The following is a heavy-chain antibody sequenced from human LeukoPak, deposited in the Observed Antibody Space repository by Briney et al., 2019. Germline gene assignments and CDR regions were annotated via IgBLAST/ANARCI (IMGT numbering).Heavy chain of an antibody. CDR3: ARASQLGIDYFDY. D-gene: IGHD7-27*01. Sequence: GGSLRLSCAASGFTFITYGMHWVRQAPGKGLEWVALIWYDGSYKYYADSVKGRFTISRDNSKNTLYLQMNSLRAEDTAVYYCARASQLGIDYFDYWGQGTLVTVSS. CDR2: IWYDGSYK. V-gene: IGHV3-33*01. J-gene: IGHJ4*02. CDR1: GFTFITYG.